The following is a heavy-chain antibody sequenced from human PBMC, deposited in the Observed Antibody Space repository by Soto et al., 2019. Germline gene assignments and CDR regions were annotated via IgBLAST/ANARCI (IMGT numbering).Heavy chain of an antibody. CDR1: GFTFSSYG. CDR3: AKDKEFIVWEFDY. CDR2: ISYDGSNK. D-gene: IGHD3-10*01. Sequence: QVQLVESGGGVVQPGRSLRLSCAASGFTFSSYGMHWVRQAPGKGLEWVAVISYDGSNKYYADSVKGRFTISRDNSKNTPYLQMNSLRAEDTAVYYCAKDKEFIVWEFDYWGQGTLVTVSS. J-gene: IGHJ4*02. V-gene: IGHV3-30*18.